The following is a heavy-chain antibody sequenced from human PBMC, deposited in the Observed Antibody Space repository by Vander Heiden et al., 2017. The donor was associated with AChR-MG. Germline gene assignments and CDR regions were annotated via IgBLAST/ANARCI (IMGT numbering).Heavy chain of an antibody. CDR1: GFTFSSYS. D-gene: IGHD2-2*01. CDR2: ISSSSSYI. V-gene: IGHV3-21*01. Sequence: EVQLVESGGGLVKPGGSLSLSCAASGFTFSSYSRVWVRQAPGKGLGWVSSISSSSSYIYYADSVKGRFTITRDNAKNSLYLQMNSLRAEDTAVYYCARDGPPTVVYYYYGMDVWGQGTTVTVSS. J-gene: IGHJ6*02. CDR3: ARDGPPTVVYYYYGMDV.